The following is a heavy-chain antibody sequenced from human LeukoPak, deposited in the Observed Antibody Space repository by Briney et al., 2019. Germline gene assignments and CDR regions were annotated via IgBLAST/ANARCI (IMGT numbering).Heavy chain of an antibody. CDR1: GFTFRNHG. D-gene: IGHD2-21*01. CDR3: ARDIASVRMDV. CDR2: IWYDGSNQ. Sequence: GGSLRLSCAASGFTFRNHGIHWVRQAPGQGLEWVAVIWYDGSNQYCADSVKGRFTISRDNSRNMLYLQVSSLRAEDTAVYYCARDIASVRMDVWGQGTTVIVSS. V-gene: IGHV3-33*01. J-gene: IGHJ6*02.